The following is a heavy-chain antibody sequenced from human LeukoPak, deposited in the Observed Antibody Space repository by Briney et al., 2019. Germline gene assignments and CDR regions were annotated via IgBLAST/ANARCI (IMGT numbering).Heavy chain of an antibody. Sequence: GGSLRLSCAASGFTFSSYSMNWVRQAPGKGLEWVSYISSSSSTIYYADSVKGRFTISRDNAKNSLYLQMNSLRAEDTAVYYCANLWGYSSGFGNDRDVWGQGTTVTVSS. V-gene: IGHV3-48*01. CDR3: ANLWGYSSGFGNDRDV. CDR1: GFTFSSYS. J-gene: IGHJ6*02. D-gene: IGHD6-19*01. CDR2: ISSSSSTI.